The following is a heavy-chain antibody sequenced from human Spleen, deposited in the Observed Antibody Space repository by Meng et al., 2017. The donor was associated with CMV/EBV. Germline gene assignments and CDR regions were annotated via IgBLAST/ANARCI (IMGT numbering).Heavy chain of an antibody. CDR3: ARDRSPAIVVVPECWFDP. Sequence: QVQLVQSGAEVKKPGASVKVSCKASGYTFTSYYMHWVRQAPGQGLEWMGIINPSGGSTSYAQKFQGRVTMTRDTSTSTVYMELSSLRSEDTAVYYCARDRSPAIVVVPECWFDPWGQGTLVTVSS. CDR2: INPSGGST. V-gene: IGHV1-46*01. D-gene: IGHD2-2*01. J-gene: IGHJ5*02. CDR1: GYTFTSYY.